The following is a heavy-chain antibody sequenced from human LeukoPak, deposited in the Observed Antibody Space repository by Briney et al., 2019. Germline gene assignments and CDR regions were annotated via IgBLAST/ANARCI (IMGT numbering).Heavy chain of an antibody. CDR3: ARVIEYSSSYSMDV. J-gene: IGHJ6*03. CDR1: GFTSSSYS. CDR2: ISSSSSTI. Sequence: GGSLRLSCAASGFTSSSYSMNWVRQAPGKGLEWVSYISSSSSTIYYADSVKGRFTISRDNAKNSLYLQMNSLRAEDTAVYYCARVIEYSSSYSMDVWGKGTTVTVSS. D-gene: IGHD6-6*01. V-gene: IGHV3-48*01.